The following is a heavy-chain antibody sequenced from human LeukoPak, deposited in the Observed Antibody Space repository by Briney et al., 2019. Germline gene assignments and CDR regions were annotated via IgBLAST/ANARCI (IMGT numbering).Heavy chain of an antibody. V-gene: IGHV3-53*01. Sequence: GGSLRLSCAASGFTVSSNYMSWVRQAPGKGVEGVSVIYSGGSTYYGGFVEGRFTISRDNSKNTLYLQMNSLKGEDTAVYYCARGIATGYSSSWYYGYWGQGTLVTVSS. CDR1: GFTVSSNY. J-gene: IGHJ4*02. D-gene: IGHD6-13*01. CDR2: IYSGGST. CDR3: ARGIATGYSSSWYYGY.